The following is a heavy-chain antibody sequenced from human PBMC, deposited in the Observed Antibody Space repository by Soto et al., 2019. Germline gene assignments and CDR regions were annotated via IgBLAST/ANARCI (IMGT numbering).Heavy chain of an antibody. CDR2: ISGSGGST. J-gene: IGHJ6*02. Sequence: PGGSLRLSCAASGFTFSRYSMNWVRQAPGKGLEWVSAISGSGGSTYYADSVKGRFTISRDNSKNTLYPQMNSLRAEDTAVYYCAKVHPPNCTNGVCYRDYYYGMDVWGQGTTVTVSS. CDR1: GFTFSRYS. CDR3: AKVHPPNCTNGVCYRDYYYGMDV. V-gene: IGHV3-23*01. D-gene: IGHD2-8*01.